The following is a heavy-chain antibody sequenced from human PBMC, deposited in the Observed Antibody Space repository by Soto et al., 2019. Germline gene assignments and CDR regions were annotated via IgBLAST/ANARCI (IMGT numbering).Heavy chain of an antibody. CDR2: IKRKSEGGTT. V-gene: IGHV3-15*07. CDR1: DLSFSNVW. J-gene: IGHJ4*02. Sequence: EVRLVESGGGLVKPGGSLRLSCAASDLSFSNVWMNWVRQAPGRGLEWVGRIKRKSEGGTTDYAAPVKGRFTISRDDSINTLNLQMNSLKPEDTAVYYCTTDLYAFFYWGQGPLVTVSS. D-gene: IGHD2-8*01. CDR3: TTDLYAFFY.